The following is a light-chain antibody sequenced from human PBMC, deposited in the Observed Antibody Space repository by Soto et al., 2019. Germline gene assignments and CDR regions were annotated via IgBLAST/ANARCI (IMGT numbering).Light chain of an antibody. Sequence: IVMTQSPATLSASPGDRATLSCRASQSLRNYLAWYQQQPGQAPTLLIYHASARATGIPARISGSGSGTAFTPTISGLLSADYAVYYCQLYNTWPPWTFGQGTKVDIK. CDR2: HAS. CDR3: QLYNTWPPWT. CDR1: QSLRNY. V-gene: IGKV3-15*01. J-gene: IGKJ1*01.